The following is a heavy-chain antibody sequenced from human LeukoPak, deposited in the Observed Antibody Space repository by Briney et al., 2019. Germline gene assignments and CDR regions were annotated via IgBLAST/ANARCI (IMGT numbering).Heavy chain of an antibody. D-gene: IGHD3-3*01. CDR2: MNPNSGNT. CDR3: ARLVWSGHAQYYYYYCYMDV. V-gene: IGHV1-8*01. Sequence: ASVKVSCKASGYTFTSYDINWVRQATGQGLEWMGWMNPNSGNTGYAQKFQGRVTMTRNTSISTAYMELSSLRSEDTAVYYCARLVWSGHAQYYYYYCYMDVWGKGTTVTVSS. J-gene: IGHJ6*03. CDR1: GYTFTSYD.